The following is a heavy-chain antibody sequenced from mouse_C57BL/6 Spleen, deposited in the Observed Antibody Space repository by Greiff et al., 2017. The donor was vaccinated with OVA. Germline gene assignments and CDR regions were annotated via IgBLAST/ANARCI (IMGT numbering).Heavy chain of an antibody. D-gene: IGHD1-1*01. CDR3: ARSELLREVYWYFDV. V-gene: IGHV1-63*01. CDR1: GYTFTNYW. Sequence: VQLQQSGAELVRPGTSVKMSCKASGYTFTNYWLGWAKQRPGHGLEWIGDIYPGGGYTNYNEKFKGKATLTADKSSSTADMQFSSLTAEDSAIYYCARSELLREVYWYFDVWGTGTTVTVSS. J-gene: IGHJ1*03. CDR2: IYPGGGYT.